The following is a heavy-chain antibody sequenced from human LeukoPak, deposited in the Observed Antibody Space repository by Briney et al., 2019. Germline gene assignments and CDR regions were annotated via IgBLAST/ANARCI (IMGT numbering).Heavy chain of an antibody. J-gene: IGHJ4*02. D-gene: IGHD4-17*01. CDR2: ISGSGGST. CDR1: GFTFSSYA. V-gene: IGHV3-23*01. Sequence: GGSLRLSCAASGFTFSSYAMSWVRQAPGKGLEWVSAISGSGGSTYYADSVKGRFTISRNNYKNTLYLQMNSLRAEDTDVYYSANGATVTTNFVYWGQPALVTVSS. CDR3: ANGATVTTNFVY.